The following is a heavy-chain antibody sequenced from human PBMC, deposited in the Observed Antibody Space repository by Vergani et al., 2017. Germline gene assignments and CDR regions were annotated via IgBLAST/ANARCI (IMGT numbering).Heavy chain of an antibody. CDR2: IFYSGST. V-gene: IGHV4-31*03. CDR3: ARSRSATGTTDYFDY. J-gene: IGHJ4*02. Sequence: QVQLQESGPGLVKPSQTLSLTCSVSGGSFSSAGYYWSWIRQHSGKGLEWIGYIFYSGSTYYNPSLKSRVTISVDTSKNQFSLNLNSVTAADTAVYFCARSRSATGTTDYFDYWGQGTLVTVSS. D-gene: IGHD4-17*01. CDR1: GGSFSSAGYY.